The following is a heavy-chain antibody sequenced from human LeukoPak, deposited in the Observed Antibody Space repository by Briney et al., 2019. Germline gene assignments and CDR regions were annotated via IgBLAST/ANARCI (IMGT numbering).Heavy chain of an antibody. V-gene: IGHV4-38-2*02. J-gene: IGHJ4*02. CDR1: RFSLTSGHF. CDR3: ARGYSYAYYFDC. CDR2: IYYSGNP. Sequence: TLSLTCTVSRFSLTSGHFWAWVRQPPAKGLGWIGSIYYSGNPYSNPSVHSRLTILLDTSKNQYYLKLTSATAADTAVYFCARGYSYAYYFDCWGQGNLVSVSS. D-gene: IGHD5-18*01.